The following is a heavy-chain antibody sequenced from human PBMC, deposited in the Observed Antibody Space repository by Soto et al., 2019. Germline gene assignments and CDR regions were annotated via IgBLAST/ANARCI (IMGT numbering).Heavy chain of an antibody. V-gene: IGHV3-23*01. CDR3: ARGAVAGQVDGYDI. Sequence: GSLRLSCAASGFTFSSYAMSWVRQAPGKGLEWVSAISGSGGSTYYADSVKGRFTISRDNAKNSLYLRMNSLRAEDTAVYYCARGAVAGQVDGYDIWGPGTMVTVSS. J-gene: IGHJ3*02. CDR1: GFTFSSYA. D-gene: IGHD6-19*01. CDR2: ISGSGGST.